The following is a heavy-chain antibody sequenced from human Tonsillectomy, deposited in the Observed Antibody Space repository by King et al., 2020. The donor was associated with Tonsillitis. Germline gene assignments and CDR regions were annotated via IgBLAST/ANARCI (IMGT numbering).Heavy chain of an antibody. D-gene: IGHD6-13*01. V-gene: IGHV4-4*07. CDR3: ARDLSSSTWYGGYHYYGIDV. Sequence: QLQESGPGLVKPSETLSLTCSVSGGSISSYYWSWIRQPAGKGLEWIGRVYASGGTNYNPSLKSRVTMSVDTSKSQFSLQLTSVTAADTAVYYCARDLSSSTWYGGYHYYGIDVWGQGTTVTVSS. CDR1: GGSISSYY. J-gene: IGHJ6*02. CDR2: VYASGGT.